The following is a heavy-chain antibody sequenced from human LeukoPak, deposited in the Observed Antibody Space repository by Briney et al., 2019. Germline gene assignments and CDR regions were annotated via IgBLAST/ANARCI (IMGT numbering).Heavy chain of an antibody. CDR2: IIPIFGTA. Sequence: ASVKVSCKASGGTFSSYAISWVRQAPGQGLEWMGGIIPIFGTANYAQKFQGRVTITADESTSTAYMELSSLRSEDTAVYYCARFYGSSSLRGHFEYWGQGTLVTVSS. J-gene: IGHJ4*02. CDR3: ARFYGSSSLRGHFEY. V-gene: IGHV1-69*13. D-gene: IGHD6-6*01. CDR1: GGTFSSYA.